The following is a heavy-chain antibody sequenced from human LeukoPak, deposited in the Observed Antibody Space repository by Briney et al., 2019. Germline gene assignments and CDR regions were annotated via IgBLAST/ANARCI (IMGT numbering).Heavy chain of an antibody. J-gene: IGHJ4*02. CDR2: INHSGST. CDR1: GGSFSGYY. V-gene: IGHV4-34*01. CDR3: ARVRSYYGSVTGKSYYFDY. D-gene: IGHD3-10*01. Sequence: SETLSLTCAVYGGSFSGYYWSWIRQPPGKGLEWIGEINHSGSTNYNPSLKSRVTISVDTSKYQFSLKLSSVTAADTAVYYCARVRSYYGSVTGKSYYFDYWGQGTLVTVSS.